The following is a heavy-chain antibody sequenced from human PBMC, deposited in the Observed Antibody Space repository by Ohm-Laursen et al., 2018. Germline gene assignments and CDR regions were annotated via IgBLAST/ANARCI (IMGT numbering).Heavy chain of an antibody. CDR3: AKGVSRYYESSGYYVLDY. J-gene: IGHJ4*02. V-gene: IGHV3-23*01. Sequence: SLRLSCAASGFTFSSYAMSWVRQAPGAGLGWVSGISGSGGSTYYADSVKGRFIISRDNSKNTVHLQMNSLRAEDTAVYYCAKGVSRYYESSGYYVLDYWGQGTLVTVSS. CDR1: GFTFSSYA. D-gene: IGHD3-22*01. CDR2: ISGSGGST.